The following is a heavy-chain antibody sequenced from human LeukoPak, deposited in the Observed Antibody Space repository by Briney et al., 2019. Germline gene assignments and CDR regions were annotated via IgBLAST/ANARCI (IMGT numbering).Heavy chain of an antibody. V-gene: IGHV3-7*01. D-gene: IGHD6-13*01. CDR1: GFTFSTYW. CDR3: ARDSAGNDY. Sequence: GGSLRLSCKASGFTFSTYWMSWVRQAPGKGLEWVANIKQDGSEKYYVDSGKGRFTISRDNAKNSLYLQMNSLRAEDTALYYCARDSAGNDYWGQGTLVTVSS. CDR2: IKQDGSEK. J-gene: IGHJ4*02.